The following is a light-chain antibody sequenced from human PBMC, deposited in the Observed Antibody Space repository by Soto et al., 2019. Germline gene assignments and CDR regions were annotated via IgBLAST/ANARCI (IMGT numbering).Light chain of an antibody. Sequence: QSVLTQPASVFGSPGQSITFSCTGTSSDVGGYNFVSWYQQHPGKAPKLMIYEVSSRPSGVSNRFSGSKSGNTASLTISGLQPDDEADYYCSSYTTSSTVVFGTGTKLTVL. CDR1: SSDVGGYNF. CDR2: EVS. CDR3: SSYTTSSTVV. V-gene: IGLV2-14*03. J-gene: IGLJ1*01.